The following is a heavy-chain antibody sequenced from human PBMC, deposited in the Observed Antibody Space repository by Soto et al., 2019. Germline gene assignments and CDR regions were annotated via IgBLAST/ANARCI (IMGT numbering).Heavy chain of an antibody. V-gene: IGHV3-23*01. CDR3: AKDQYSGGWHSDY. Sequence: EVQLLESGGSFVQPGGSLRLSCAAAGFTFSTYAMSWVRQAPGKGLEWVSSIGGSAASAYYTDSVKGRFTISRDNSRNTLYLQMNRLRAEDTAVYFWAKDQYSGGWHSDYWGQGTLVTVSS. CDR1: GFTFSTYA. J-gene: IGHJ4*02. CDR2: IGGSAASA. D-gene: IGHD6-19*01.